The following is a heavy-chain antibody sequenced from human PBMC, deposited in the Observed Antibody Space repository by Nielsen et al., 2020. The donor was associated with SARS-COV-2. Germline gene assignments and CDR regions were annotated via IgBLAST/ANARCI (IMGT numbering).Heavy chain of an antibody. CDR3: ARDAAVEWGTYDY. CDR2: ISSSSSYI. J-gene: IGHJ4*02. D-gene: IGHD3-3*01. V-gene: IGHV3-21*01. Sequence: GGSLRLSCAASGFTFSSYSMNWVRQAPGKGLEWVSSISSSSSYIYYADSVKGRFTISRDNAKNSLYLQMNSLRAEDTAVYYCARDAAVEWGTYDYWGQGTLVTVSS. CDR1: GFTFSSYS.